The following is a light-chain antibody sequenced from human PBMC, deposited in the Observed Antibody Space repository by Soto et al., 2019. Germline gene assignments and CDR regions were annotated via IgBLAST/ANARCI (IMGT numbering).Light chain of an antibody. CDR2: AAS. J-gene: IGKJ4*01. CDR3: QKYNSAPLT. V-gene: IGKV1-27*01. CDR1: QGITLY. Sequence: DVQMTQSPSSLSASVGDRVTSTCRASQGITLYLTWFQQKPGKVPKLLIYAASTLQSGVPSRFSGSRSGTDITLTISGLQPEDVDTYYCQKYNSAPLTFGGGTKVEIK.